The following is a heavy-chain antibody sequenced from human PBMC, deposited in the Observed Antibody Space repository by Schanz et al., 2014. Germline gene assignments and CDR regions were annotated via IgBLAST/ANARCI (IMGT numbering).Heavy chain of an antibody. D-gene: IGHD3-22*01. CDR2: ISGSGAST. V-gene: IGHV3-23*01. CDR3: AKDISDTSGKDDY. Sequence: EVQLLESGGGLVQPGGSLRLSCATSGFSFSSYAINWVRQAPGKGLEWVSGISGSGASTYYADSVKGRFTISRDNSNKTVDLQMSSLRVEDSAIYYCAKDISDTSGKDDYWGQGTLVTVSS. CDR1: GFSFSSYA. J-gene: IGHJ4*02.